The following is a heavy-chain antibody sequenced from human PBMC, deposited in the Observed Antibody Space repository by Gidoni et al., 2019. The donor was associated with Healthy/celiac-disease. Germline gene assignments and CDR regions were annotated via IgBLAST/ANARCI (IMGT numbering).Heavy chain of an antibody. D-gene: IGHD6-19*01. CDR2: IYYSGST. Sequence: QVQLQESGPGLVKPSETLSLPCTVSGGSISSYYWSWIRQPPGKGLEWIGYIYYSGSTNYNPSLKSRVTISVDTSKNQFSLKLSSVTAADTAVYYCARGRARIAVAGMVPGAPTLWGQGTLVTASS. J-gene: IGHJ4*02. CDR1: GGSISSYY. V-gene: IGHV4-59*01. CDR3: ARGRARIAVAGMVPGAPTL.